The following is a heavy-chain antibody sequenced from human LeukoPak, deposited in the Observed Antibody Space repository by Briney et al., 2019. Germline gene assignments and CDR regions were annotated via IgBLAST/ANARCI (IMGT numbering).Heavy chain of an antibody. CDR3: ATDTGYSSSWLAFDY. Sequence: ASVKLSCKASGYTFTSYYMHWVRQAPGQGLEWMGIINPSGGSTSYAQKFQGRVTMTRDTSTSTVYMELSSLRSEDTAVYYCATDTGYSSSWLAFDYWGQGTLVTVSS. CDR2: INPSGGST. CDR1: GYTFTSYY. D-gene: IGHD6-13*01. V-gene: IGHV1-46*01. J-gene: IGHJ4*02.